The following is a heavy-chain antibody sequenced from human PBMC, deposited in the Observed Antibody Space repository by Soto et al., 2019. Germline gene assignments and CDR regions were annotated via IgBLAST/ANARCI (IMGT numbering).Heavy chain of an antibody. CDR3: ARHWAREAGTHRPYTFAI. D-gene: IGHD2-2*02. CDR2: IYPGDSDT. Sequence: GESLKISCKGSGYSFTSYWIGWVRQMPGKGLEWIGIIYPGDSDTRYSPSFQGQVTISADKYISTAYLQWSSLKTSDTAMYYCARHWAREAGTHRPYTFAIWGQGTMVTVSS. CDR1: GYSFTSYW. J-gene: IGHJ3*02. V-gene: IGHV5-51*01.